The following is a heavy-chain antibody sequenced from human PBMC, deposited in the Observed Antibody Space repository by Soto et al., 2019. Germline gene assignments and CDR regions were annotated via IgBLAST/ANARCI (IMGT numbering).Heavy chain of an antibody. J-gene: IGHJ6*02. CDR2: IIPILGIA. Sequence: QVQLVQSGAEVKKPGSSVKVSCKASGGTFSSYTISWVRQAPGQGLEWMGRIIPILGIANYAQKFQGRVTITADKSTSTAYMELSSLRSEDTAVYYWARFYSGYDSLDGMDVWGQGTTVTVSS. V-gene: IGHV1-69*02. CDR1: GGTFSSYT. CDR3: ARFYSGYDSLDGMDV. D-gene: IGHD5-12*01.